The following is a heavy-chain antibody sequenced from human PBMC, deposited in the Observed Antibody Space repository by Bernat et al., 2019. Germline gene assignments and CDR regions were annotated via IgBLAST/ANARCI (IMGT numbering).Heavy chain of an antibody. Sequence: EVQLLESGGGLVQPGGSLRLSCVASGFTFSTYAMGWVRQAPGKGLEWVSALTNSGDRTYYGDSVKGRFTISRDNSKNTLYLQMNSLRAEDTAVYYCAKDARRTSGWYHFDYWGQGALVTVSS. V-gene: IGHV3-23*01. J-gene: IGHJ4*02. CDR3: AKDARRTSGWYHFDY. CDR2: LTNSGDRT. CDR1: GFTFSTYA. D-gene: IGHD6-19*01.